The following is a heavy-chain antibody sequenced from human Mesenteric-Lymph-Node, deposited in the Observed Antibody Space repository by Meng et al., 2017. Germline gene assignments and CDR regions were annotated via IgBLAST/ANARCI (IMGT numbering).Heavy chain of an antibody. CDR1: GSSINSGYY. Sequence: SETLSLTCNVSGSSINSGYYWGWVRQTPGKGLEWIGSIYDSGTTYYNPSLKSRVTMSVDTSKSQFSLELTSVTAADTAVYYCAASDYYYDTIGHFWGQGTRVTVSS. J-gene: IGHJ4*02. V-gene: IGHV4-38-2*02. CDR2: IYDSGTT. CDR3: AASDYYYDTIGHF. D-gene: IGHD3-22*01.